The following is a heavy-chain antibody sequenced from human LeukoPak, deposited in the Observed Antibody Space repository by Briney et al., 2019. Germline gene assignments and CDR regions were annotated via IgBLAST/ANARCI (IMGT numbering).Heavy chain of an antibody. Sequence: PSETLSLTCTVSGGSISSYYWSWIRQPPGKGLEWIGYIYYSGSTNYNPSLKSRVTISVDTSKNQFSLKLSSVTAADTAVYYCATKPYYYGMDVWGQGTTVTVSS. CDR3: ATKPYYYGMDV. V-gene: IGHV4-59*12. CDR2: IYYSGST. CDR1: GGSISSYY. J-gene: IGHJ6*02.